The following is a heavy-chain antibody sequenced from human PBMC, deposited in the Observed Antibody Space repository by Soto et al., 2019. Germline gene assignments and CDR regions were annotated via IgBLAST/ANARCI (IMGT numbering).Heavy chain of an antibody. Sequence: SETLSLTCTVSGGSINSHYWTWIRQSAGKGLEWIGRIYSSGSTSYNPSLRSRVTMSVHTSKSQFSLTLSSVTAADTAVYYCAKTYGSTLNAFDCWGQGTLVTVSS. CDR3: AKTYGSTLNAFDC. J-gene: IGHJ4*02. CDR1: GGSINSHY. CDR2: IYSSGST. V-gene: IGHV4-4*07. D-gene: IGHD6-19*01.